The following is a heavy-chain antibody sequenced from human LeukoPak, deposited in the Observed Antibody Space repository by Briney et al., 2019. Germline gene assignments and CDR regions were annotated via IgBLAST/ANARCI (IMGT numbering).Heavy chain of an antibody. J-gene: IGHJ5*02. Sequence: SETLSLTCTVSGDSISTYYWSWIRQPPGKGLEWIGHVYYSGNTNYNPSLKSRVTISVDTSKNQFSLKLSSVTAADTAVYYCARAPLIVGAIGWFDPWGQGTLVTVSS. V-gene: IGHV4-59*01. D-gene: IGHD1-26*01. CDR1: GDSISTYY. CDR3: ARAPLIVGAIGWFDP. CDR2: VYYSGNT.